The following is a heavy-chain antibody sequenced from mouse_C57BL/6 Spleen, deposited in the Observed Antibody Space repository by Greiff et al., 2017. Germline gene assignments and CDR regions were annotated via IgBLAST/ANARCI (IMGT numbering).Heavy chain of an antibody. CDR1: GFTFSDYG. CDR2: ISSGSSTI. Sequence: EVKLVESGGGLVKPGGSLKLSCAASGFTFSDYGMHWVRQAPEKGLEWVAYISSGSSTIYYADTVKGRFTISRDKAKNTLFLQMTSLRSEDTAMYYCARRTYLYFDVWGTGTTVTVSS. V-gene: IGHV5-17*01. CDR3: ARRTYLYFDV. J-gene: IGHJ1*03.